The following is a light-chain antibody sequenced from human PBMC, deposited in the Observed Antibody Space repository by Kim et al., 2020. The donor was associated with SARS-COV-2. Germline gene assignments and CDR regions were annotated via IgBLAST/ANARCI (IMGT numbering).Light chain of an antibody. V-gene: IGKV1-39*01. J-gene: IGKJ2*01. CDR1: QSISSY. Sequence: DIQMTQSPSSLSASVGDRVTITCRASQSISSYLNWYQQKPGKAPKLLIYAASSLQSGVPSRFSGSGSGTDFTLTISSLQPEDFATDYCQQNYSTPHTFGQGTKLEI. CDR2: AAS. CDR3: QQNYSTPHT.